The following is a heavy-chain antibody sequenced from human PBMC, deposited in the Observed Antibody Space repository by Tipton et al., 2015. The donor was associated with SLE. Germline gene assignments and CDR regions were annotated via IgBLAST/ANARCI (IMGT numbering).Heavy chain of an antibody. CDR2: IYYSGST. CDR1: GGSISSSSYY. CDR3: AREPSMVGAFEI. J-gene: IGHJ3*02. D-gene: IGHD3-10*01. Sequence: TLSLTCIVSGGSISSSSYYWGWIRQPPGKGLEWIGSIYYSGSTYYNPSLKSRVTISVDTSKNQFSLKLSSVTAADTAVYYCAREPSMVGAFEIWGQGTMVTVSS. V-gene: IGHV4-39*07.